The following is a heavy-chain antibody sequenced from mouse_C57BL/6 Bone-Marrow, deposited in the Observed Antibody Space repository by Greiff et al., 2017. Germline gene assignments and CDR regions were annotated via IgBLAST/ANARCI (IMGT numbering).Heavy chain of an antibody. V-gene: IGHV1-64*01. J-gene: IGHJ3*01. CDR3: AKKASSLYYFDY. CDR2: IHPNSGST. CDR1: GYTFTSYW. Sequence: VQLQQPGAELVKPGASVKLSCKASGYTFTSYWMHWVKQRPGQGLEWIGMIHPNSGSTNYNEKFKSKATLTVDKSSSTAYMQLSSLTSEDSAVYYCAKKASSLYYFDYWGQGTLVTVSA. D-gene: IGHD6-1*01.